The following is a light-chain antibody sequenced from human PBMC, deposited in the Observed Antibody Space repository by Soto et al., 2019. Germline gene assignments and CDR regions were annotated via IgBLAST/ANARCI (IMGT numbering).Light chain of an antibody. V-gene: IGLV2-23*03. CDR1: SRDVGSYNL. Sequence: QSALTQPASVSGSPGQSITIFCTGTSRDVGSYNLVSWYQQHPGKATKLMIYEGSKRPSGVSNRFSGSKSGNTASLTISGLQAEDEADYYCCSYAGSSTFFYVFGTGTKVTVL. CDR2: EGS. CDR3: CSYAGSSTFFYV. J-gene: IGLJ1*01.